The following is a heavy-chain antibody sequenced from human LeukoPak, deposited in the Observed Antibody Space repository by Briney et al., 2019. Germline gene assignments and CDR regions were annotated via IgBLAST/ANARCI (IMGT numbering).Heavy chain of an antibody. CDR3: VRDAYDSSGFYRDY. J-gene: IGHJ4*02. D-gene: IGHD3-22*01. CDR2: IYSGGST. Sequence: PGGSLRLSCAASGFTVSTNYMSWARQAPGKRLEWVSFIYSGGSTSYADSVKGRFTISRDNSKNTLYLQMNSLRAEDTAVYYCVRDAYDSSGFYRDYWGQGTLVTVSS. CDR1: GFTVSTNY. V-gene: IGHV3-53*01.